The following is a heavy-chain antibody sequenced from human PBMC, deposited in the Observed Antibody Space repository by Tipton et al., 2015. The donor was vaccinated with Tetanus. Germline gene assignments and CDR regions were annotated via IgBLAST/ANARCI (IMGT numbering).Heavy chain of an antibody. CDR2: INSDGSST. V-gene: IGHV3-74*01. Sequence: SLRLSCAASGFTFSSYWMHWVRQAPGKGLVWVSRINSDGSSTSYADSVKGRFTISRDNAKNTLYLQMNSLRAEDTAVYYCARDYSSSHPFDPWGQGTLVTVSS. CDR3: ARDYSSSHPFDP. D-gene: IGHD6-13*01. J-gene: IGHJ5*02. CDR1: GFTFSSYW.